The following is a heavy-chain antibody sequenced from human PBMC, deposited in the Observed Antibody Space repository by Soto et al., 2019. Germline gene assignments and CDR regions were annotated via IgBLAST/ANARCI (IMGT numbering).Heavy chain of an antibody. J-gene: IGHJ4*01. V-gene: IGHV4-61*01. CDR3: ARILLRVTLDL. CDR2: ISRTVDT. Sequence: SETLSLTCTVSDASVWSDSYFWTWILHPPGKGLERIAYISRTVDTNYNPSLKSRVTIAIDTSRNHFSLTVTSVTAADTAVYLCARILLRVTLDLWGQESLLTISS. CDR1: DASVWSDSYF. D-gene: IGHD3-10*01.